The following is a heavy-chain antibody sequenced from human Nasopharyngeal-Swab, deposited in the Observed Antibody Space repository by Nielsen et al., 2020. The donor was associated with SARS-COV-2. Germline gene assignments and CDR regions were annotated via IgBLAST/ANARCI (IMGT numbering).Heavy chain of an antibody. CDR1: GGSISSSSYY. CDR2: IYYSGST. V-gene: IGHV4-39*01. Sequence: GSLRLSCTVSGGSISSSSYYWGWIRQPPGKGLEWIGRIYYSGSTYYNPSLKSRVTISVDTSKNQFSLKLSSVTAADTAVYYCARQIWLRFSWFDPWGQGTLVTVSS. J-gene: IGHJ5*02. D-gene: IGHD5-12*01. CDR3: ARQIWLRFSWFDP.